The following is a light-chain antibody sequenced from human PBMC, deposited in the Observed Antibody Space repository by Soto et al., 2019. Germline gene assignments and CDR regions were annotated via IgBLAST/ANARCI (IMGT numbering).Light chain of an antibody. V-gene: IGKV3-20*01. CDR3: QQYGYEPLT. CDR1: QNIRSNY. Sequence: EIVLTQSPGTLSLSPGQRATLSCRASQNIRSNYVAWYQQKPGQAPRLLIFGSSSTATGIPDRFSASGSGTDFTLTISRLEPEDLAVYYCQQYGYEPLTFGGGTKVEI. CDR2: GSS. J-gene: IGKJ4*01.